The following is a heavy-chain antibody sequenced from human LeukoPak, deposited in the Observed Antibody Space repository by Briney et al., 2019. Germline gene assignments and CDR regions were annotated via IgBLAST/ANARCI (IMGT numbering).Heavy chain of an antibody. CDR3: ARASPMAREDAFDI. J-gene: IGHJ3*02. V-gene: IGHV3-21*01. D-gene: IGHD2-8*01. CDR2: ISSSSSYI. CDR1: GFTFSSYS. Sequence: KPGGSLRLSCAASGFTFSSYSMNWVRQAPGKGLEWVSSISSSSSYIYYADSVKGRFTISRDNAKNSLYLQMNSLRAEDTAVYYCARASPMAREDAFDIWGQGTMVTVSS.